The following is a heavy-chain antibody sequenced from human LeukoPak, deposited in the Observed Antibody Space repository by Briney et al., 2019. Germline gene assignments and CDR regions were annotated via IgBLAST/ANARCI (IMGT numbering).Heavy chain of an antibody. CDR1: GYSITTGYH. J-gene: IGHJ3*02. Sequence: PSETLSLTCAVSGYSITTGYHWAWIRQTPGKGLEWFGSIYHNESTYYNPSPKSRVTMSVDTSKNHFSLKLSSVTAAETAVYYCARLYWGLGAFDISGHGTMVTVSS. V-gene: IGHV4-38-2*01. D-gene: IGHD3-16*01. CDR3: ARLYWGLGAFDI. CDR2: IYHNEST.